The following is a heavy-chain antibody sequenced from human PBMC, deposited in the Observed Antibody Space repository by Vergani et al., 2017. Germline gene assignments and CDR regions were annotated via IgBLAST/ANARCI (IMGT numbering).Heavy chain of an antibody. CDR2: IYYGGST. CDR3: ARATVDYYDSSGYGVADAFDI. D-gene: IGHD3-22*01. J-gene: IGHJ3*02. Sequence: QLQLQESGPGLVKPSETLSLTCTVSGGSISSSSYYWGWIRQPPGKGLEWIGSIYYGGSTYYNPSLKSRVTISVDTSKNQFSLKLSSVTAADTAVYYCARATVDYYDSSGYGVADAFDIWGQGTMVTVSS. CDR1: GGSISSSSYY. V-gene: IGHV4-39*07.